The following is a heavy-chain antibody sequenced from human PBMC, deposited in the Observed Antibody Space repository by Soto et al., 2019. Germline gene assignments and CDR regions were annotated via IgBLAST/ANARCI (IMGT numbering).Heavy chain of an antibody. Sequence: SETLSLTCTVSGGSISSYDWSWIRQPPGKGLEWIGYIYYSGSTNYNPSLKSRVTISVDTSKNQFSLKLSSVTAADTAVYYCARERIPLQTGYGMDVWGQGTTVTVSS. CDR3: ARERIPLQTGYGMDV. D-gene: IGHD2-15*01. CDR1: GGSISSYD. V-gene: IGHV4-59*01. J-gene: IGHJ6*02. CDR2: IYYSGST.